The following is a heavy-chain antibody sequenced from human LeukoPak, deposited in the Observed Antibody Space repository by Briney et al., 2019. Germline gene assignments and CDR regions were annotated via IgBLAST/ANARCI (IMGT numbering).Heavy chain of an antibody. CDR1: GFPFSSYA. Sequence: GESLKISCAVSGFPFSSYAMHWVRQAPGKGLEYVSAISSNGGSTSYANSVKGRFTISRDNSKNTLYLQMGSLRAEDMAVYYCARSSIVVVSILDYWGQGTLVTVSS. J-gene: IGHJ4*02. V-gene: IGHV3-64*01. D-gene: IGHD2-2*01. CDR2: ISSNGGST. CDR3: ARSSIVVVSILDY.